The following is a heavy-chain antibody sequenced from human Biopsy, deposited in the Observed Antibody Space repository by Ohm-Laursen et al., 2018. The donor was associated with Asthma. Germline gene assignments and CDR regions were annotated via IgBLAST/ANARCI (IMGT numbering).Heavy chain of an antibody. J-gene: IGHJ6*02. Sequence: SVKVSSKTSGYTFNSAGITWVRQAPGQGLEWMGWISVYNGNTKVAQKLQDRVTMITDTSTSTAYMELRSLRSDDTAVYFCARAVDYSHYYGIDVWGQGTTVTVS. CDR3: ARAVDYSHYYGIDV. CDR1: GYTFNSAG. V-gene: IGHV1-18*01. CDR2: ISVYNGNT. D-gene: IGHD3-10*01.